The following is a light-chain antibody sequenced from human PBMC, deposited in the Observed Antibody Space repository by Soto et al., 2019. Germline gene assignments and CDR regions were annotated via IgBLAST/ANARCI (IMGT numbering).Light chain of an antibody. J-gene: IGKJ1*01. CDR3: LQHNSYPRT. V-gene: IGKV1-17*03. CDR2: AVS. CDR1: QDISHY. Sequence: DIQVTQSPSAMSASVGDRVTITCRASQDISHYLAWFQQKPGKVPKRLIFAVSNLESGVPSRFRGSGSGTEFTLTITSLQPEDFATYYCLQHNSYPRTLVQGPK.